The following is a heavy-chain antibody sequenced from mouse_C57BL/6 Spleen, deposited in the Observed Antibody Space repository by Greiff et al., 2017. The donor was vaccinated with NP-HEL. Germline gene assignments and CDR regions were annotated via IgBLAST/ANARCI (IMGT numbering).Heavy chain of an antibody. CDR1: GFTFSSYA. J-gene: IGHJ4*01. Sequence: DVKLVESGGGLVKPGGSLKLSCAASGFTFSSYAMSWVRQTPEKRLEWVATISDGGSYTYYPDNVKGRFTISRDNAKNNLYLQMSHLKSEDTAMYYCAREVTGTFYYAMDYWGQGTSVTVSS. V-gene: IGHV5-4*01. D-gene: IGHD4-1*01. CDR2: ISDGGSYT. CDR3: AREVTGTFYYAMDY.